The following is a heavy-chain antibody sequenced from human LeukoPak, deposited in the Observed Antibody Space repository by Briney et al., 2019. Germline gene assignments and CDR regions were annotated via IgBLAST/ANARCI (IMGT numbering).Heavy chain of an antibody. D-gene: IGHD3-22*01. V-gene: IGHV3-30*18. Sequence: PGGSLRLSCAASGFTFSRFGMHWVRQAPGKGLEWVAVFSYNGINKDYAGSVKGRFTISRDNSKNTLYLQMNSPRAEDTAVYYCAKAPGPYYYDSSGYFGYWGQGTLVTVSS. CDR3: AKAPGPYYYDSSGYFGY. J-gene: IGHJ4*02. CDR1: GFTFSRFG. CDR2: FSYNGINK.